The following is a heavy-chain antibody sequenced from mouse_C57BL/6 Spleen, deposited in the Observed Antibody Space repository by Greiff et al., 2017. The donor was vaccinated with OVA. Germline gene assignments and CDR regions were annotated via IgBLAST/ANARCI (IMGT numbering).Heavy chain of an antibody. CDR3: SAFDY. Sequence: QVQLQQPGAELVMPGASVKLSCKASGYTFTSYWMHWVKQRPGQGLEWIGEIDPSDSSTNYNQKFKGKSTLTVDKSSSTAYMQLSSLTSADSAVYYCSAFDYWGQGTTLTVSS. J-gene: IGHJ2*01. CDR1: GYTFTSYW. CDR2: IDPSDSST. V-gene: IGHV1-69*01.